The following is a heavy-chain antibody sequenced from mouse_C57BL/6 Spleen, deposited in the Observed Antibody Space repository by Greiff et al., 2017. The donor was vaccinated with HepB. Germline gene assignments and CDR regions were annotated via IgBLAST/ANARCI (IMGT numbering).Heavy chain of an antibody. V-gene: IGHV5-9-1*02. Sequence: EVKVVESGEGLVKPGGSLKLSCAASGFTFSSYAMSWVRQTPEKRLEWVAYISSGGDYIYYADTVKGRFTISRDNARNTLYLQMSSLKSEDTAMYYCTREGKAFYYAMDYWGQGTSVTVSS. J-gene: IGHJ4*01. CDR3: TREGKAFYYAMDY. CDR1: GFTFSSYA. D-gene: IGHD1-3*01. CDR2: ISSGGDYI.